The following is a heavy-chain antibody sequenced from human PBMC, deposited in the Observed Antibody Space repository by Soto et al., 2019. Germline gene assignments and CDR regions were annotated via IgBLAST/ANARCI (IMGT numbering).Heavy chain of an antibody. CDR3: ARSLQIVPAAIAY. CDR2: INAGNGNT. Sequence: ASVKVSCKASGYTFTSYAMHWVRQAPGQRLEWMGWINAGNGNTKYSQKFQGRVTITRDTSASTAYMELSSLRSEDTAVYYCARSLQIVPAAIAYWGQGTLVTVSS. V-gene: IGHV1-3*01. D-gene: IGHD2-2*02. J-gene: IGHJ4*02. CDR1: GYTFTSYA.